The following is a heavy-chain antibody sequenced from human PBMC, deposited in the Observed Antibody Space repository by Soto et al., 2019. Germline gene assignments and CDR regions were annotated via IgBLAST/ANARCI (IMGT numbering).Heavy chain of an antibody. CDR2: TYYRSKWYT. CDR1: GDSVSSSTTA. CDR3: ARGEIWYFDF. Sequence: QVQLQQSGPGLVKPSQTLSLACAISGDSVSSSTTAWNWIRQSPSRGLEWLGRTYYRSKWYTEYAVSVKSRITNTSVTSKNQFSLQLNSVTPEDAAVYYCARGEIWYFDFWGRGTLVTVSS. J-gene: IGHJ2*01. V-gene: IGHV6-1*01. D-gene: IGHD3-16*01.